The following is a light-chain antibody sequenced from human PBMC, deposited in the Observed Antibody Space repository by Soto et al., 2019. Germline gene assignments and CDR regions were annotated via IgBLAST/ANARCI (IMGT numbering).Light chain of an antibody. CDR1: QSVSSN. CDR2: GAS. J-gene: IGKJ4*01. V-gene: IGKV3-11*01. Sequence: EIVMTQSPATLSVSPGERATLSCRASQSVSSNLAWYQQKRGQAPRLLMYGASIRATGIPARFSGSGSETDFTLTISSLEPEDSAVYYCQQRSNWPSLTFGGGTKVDIK. CDR3: QQRSNWPSLT.